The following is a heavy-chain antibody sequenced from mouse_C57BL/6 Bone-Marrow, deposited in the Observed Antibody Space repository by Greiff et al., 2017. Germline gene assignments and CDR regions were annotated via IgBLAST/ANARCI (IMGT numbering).Heavy chain of an antibody. D-gene: IGHD2-1*01. CDR1: GYTFTDYY. Sequence: EVQLQQSGPVLVKPGASVKMSCKASGYTFTDYYMNWVKQSHGKSLEWIGVINPYNGGTSYNQKFKGKATLTVDKSSSTAYVELNSLTSEDSAVYYCARGGYYGNFDYWGQGTTLTVSS. J-gene: IGHJ2*01. CDR2: INPYNGGT. CDR3: ARGGYYGNFDY. V-gene: IGHV1-19*01.